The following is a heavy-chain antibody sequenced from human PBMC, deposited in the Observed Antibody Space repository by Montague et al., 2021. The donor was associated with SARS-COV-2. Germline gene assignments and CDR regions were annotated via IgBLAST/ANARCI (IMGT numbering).Heavy chain of an antibody. CDR1: GFTFSNSP. V-gene: IGHV3-23*03. D-gene: IGHD3-9*01. CDR2: IHSAGRGT. CDR3: AKVGDILTGYSLINLDA. J-gene: IGHJ5*02. Sequence: SLRLSCAASGFTFSNSPMSWVRQAPGKGLEWVSVIHSAGRGTYYADSVQGRFTISRDNLKNTVYLQMNSLRDVDTALYYRAKVGDILTGYSLINLDAWGQGTLVVVSS.